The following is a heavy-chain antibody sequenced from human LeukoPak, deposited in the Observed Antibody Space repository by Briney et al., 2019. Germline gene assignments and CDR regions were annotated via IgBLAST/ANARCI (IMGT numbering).Heavy chain of an antibody. V-gene: IGHV3-74*01. CDR1: GFALSSYW. D-gene: IGHD2-2*02. J-gene: IGHJ4*02. Sequence: PGGSLRLSCAASGFALSSYWMHWVRQAPGKGLVWVSDTNSDGSTTRYADSVQGRFTISRDNAKNTLYLQMNSLRADDTAVYYCATRDYTSSKYWGQGTLVTVAS. CDR3: ATRDYTSSKY. CDR2: TNSDGSTT.